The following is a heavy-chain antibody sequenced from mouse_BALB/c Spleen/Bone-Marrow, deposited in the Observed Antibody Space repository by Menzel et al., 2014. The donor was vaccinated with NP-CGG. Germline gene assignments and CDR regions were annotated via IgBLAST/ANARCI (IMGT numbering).Heavy chain of an antibody. J-gene: IGHJ2*01. Sequence: QVQLKEPGAELVKPGASVKLSCKASGYTFTSYWMHWVKQRPGQGLVWIGEIDPSDSYTNYNQKFKGKATLTVDKSSSTAYMQLSSLTSEDSAVYYCARDSITTVVATDYWGQGTTLTVSS. CDR3: ARDSITTVVATDY. CDR1: GYTFTSYW. V-gene: IGHV1-69*02. D-gene: IGHD1-1*01. CDR2: IDPSDSYT.